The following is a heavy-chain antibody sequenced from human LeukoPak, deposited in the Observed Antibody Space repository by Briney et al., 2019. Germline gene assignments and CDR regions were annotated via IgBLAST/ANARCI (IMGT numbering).Heavy chain of an antibody. CDR3: ARLSSIAARGPSDY. V-gene: IGHV4-39*01. CDR1: GGSISSSSYY. CDR2: IYYSGST. J-gene: IGHJ4*02. Sequence: PSETLSLTCTVSGGSISSSSYYWGWIRQPPGKGLEWIGSIYYSGSTYYNPSLKSRVTISVDTSKNQFSLKLSSVTAADTAVYYCARLSSIAARGPSDYWGQGTLVTVSS. D-gene: IGHD6-6*01.